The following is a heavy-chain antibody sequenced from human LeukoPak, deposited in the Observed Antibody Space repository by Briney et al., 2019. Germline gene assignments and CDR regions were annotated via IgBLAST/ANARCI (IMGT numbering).Heavy chain of an antibody. Sequence: PSGTLSLTCTVSGVSMSSYSWSWVRQPPRKGLEGIVYIYYRGTTNYKPPIKSRLTISVYPSQNQFSMKMSSVIAADSAVYYCARDGVGYCSGGSCHRYGMDVWGQGTTVTVSS. CDR2: IYYRGTT. CDR3: ARDGVGYCSGGSCHRYGMDV. D-gene: IGHD2-15*01. J-gene: IGHJ6*02. V-gene: IGHV4-59*01. CDR1: GVSMSSYS.